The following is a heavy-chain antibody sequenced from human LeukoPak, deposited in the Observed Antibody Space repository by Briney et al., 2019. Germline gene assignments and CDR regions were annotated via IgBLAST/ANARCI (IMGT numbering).Heavy chain of an antibody. J-gene: IGHJ6*02. Sequence: SETLSLTCTVSGGSISSYYWSWIRQPPGKGLEWIGYIYYSGSTNYNPSLKSRVTISVGTSKNQFSLKLSSVTAADTAVYYCARGADGGATYYYYYGMGVWGQGTTVTVSS. CDR2: IYYSGST. CDR1: GGSISSYY. D-gene: IGHD1-26*01. CDR3: ARGADGGATYYYYYGMGV. V-gene: IGHV4-59*01.